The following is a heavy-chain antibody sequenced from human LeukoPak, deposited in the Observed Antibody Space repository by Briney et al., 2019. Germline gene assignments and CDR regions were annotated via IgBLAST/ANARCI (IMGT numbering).Heavy chain of an antibody. CDR2: ISSYSSYI. J-gene: IGHJ4*02. CDR1: EFTFSSYD. D-gene: IGHD4-17*01. Sequence: GGSLRLSCAASEFTFSSYDMNWVRQAPGKGLEWVSSISSYSSYIYYADSVKGRFTISRDNAKNPLYLQMNSLRAEGTAVYYCARDRSNGDYAFDYWGQGALVTVSS. CDR3: ARDRSNGDYAFDY. V-gene: IGHV3-21*01.